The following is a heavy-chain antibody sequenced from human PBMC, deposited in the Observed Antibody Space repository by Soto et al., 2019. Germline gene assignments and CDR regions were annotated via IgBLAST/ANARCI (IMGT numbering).Heavy chain of an antibody. J-gene: IGHJ4*02. CDR3: AKLNYGDYFGY. CDR2: ISYDGSNK. V-gene: IGHV3-30*18. CDR1: GFTFSSYG. Sequence: QVQLVESGGGVVQPGRSLRLSCAASGFTFSSYGMHWVRQAPGKGLEWVAVISYDGSNKYYADSVKGRFTISRDNSKNTLYLQMNSLRAEDTAVYYCAKLNYGDYFGYWGQVTLVIVSS. D-gene: IGHD4-17*01.